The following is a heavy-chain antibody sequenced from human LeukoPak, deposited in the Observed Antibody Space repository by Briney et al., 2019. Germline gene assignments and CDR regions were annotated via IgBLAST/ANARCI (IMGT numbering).Heavy chain of an antibody. Sequence: GGSLRLSCAASGFTFSSYSMNWVRQAPGKGLEWVSSISSSSSYIYYADSVKGRFTISRDNAKNSLYLQMNTLRAEDTAVYYCARAAYSSTWYSRYFDLWGRGTLVTVSS. CDR1: GFTFSSYS. V-gene: IGHV3-21*01. CDR3: ARAAYSSTWYSRYFDL. D-gene: IGHD6-13*01. CDR2: ISSSSSYI. J-gene: IGHJ2*01.